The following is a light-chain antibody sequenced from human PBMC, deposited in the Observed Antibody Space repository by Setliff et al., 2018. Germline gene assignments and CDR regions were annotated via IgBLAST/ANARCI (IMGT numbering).Light chain of an antibody. CDR3: SSYAGSLYV. V-gene: IGLV2-14*03. CDR1: SSDVGGYDY. CDR2: DVS. J-gene: IGLJ1*01. Sequence: ALTQPASVSGPPGQSITISCTGTSSDVGGYDYVSWYQQHPDKAPKLMIFDVSNRPSGVPDRFSGSKSGNTASLTVSGLQAEDEADYYCSSYAGSLYVFGTGTKVTVL.